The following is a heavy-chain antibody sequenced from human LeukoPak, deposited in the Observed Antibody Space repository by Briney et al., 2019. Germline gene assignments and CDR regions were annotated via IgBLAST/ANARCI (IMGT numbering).Heavy chain of an antibody. Sequence: QPGGSLRLSCSASGFPFSTLGMHWVRQAPGKGLEWVANIKQDESEIYYVDSVKGRFTISRDNARNLVYLQMNSLRVGDTAVYYCARGRAIDVWGQGTQVTVAA. J-gene: IGHJ4*02. CDR3: ARGRAIDV. CDR2: IKQDESEI. CDR1: GFPFSTLG. D-gene: IGHD2-21*01. V-gene: IGHV3-7*01.